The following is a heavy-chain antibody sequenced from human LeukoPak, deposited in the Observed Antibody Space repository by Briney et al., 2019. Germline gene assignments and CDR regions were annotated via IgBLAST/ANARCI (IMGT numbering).Heavy chain of an antibody. CDR2: ILSDASST. V-gene: IGHV3-74*01. J-gene: IGHJ5*02. CDR1: GFTFSDYW. D-gene: IGHD2-2*01. CDR3: ARVRITRANWFDP. Sequence: GGSLRLSCAASGFTFSDYWMLWVRQAPGKGLVWVSRILSDASSTSYADSVKGRFTISRDIAKNTLYLQMNSLRAEDTSVYYCARVRITRANWFDPWGQGTLVTVSS.